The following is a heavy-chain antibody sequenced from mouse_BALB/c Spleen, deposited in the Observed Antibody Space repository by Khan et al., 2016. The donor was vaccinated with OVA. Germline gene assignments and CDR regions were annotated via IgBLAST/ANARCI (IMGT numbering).Heavy chain of an antibody. D-gene: IGHD2-3*01. Sequence: QVRLHQSGPELVRPGVSVKISCKGPGYTFTDYAMYWVKQSHAKSLEWIGLISTYSGNTNYNQKFKGKATMTVDKSSSTAYMELARLTSGDSAIXYCVRPAYDGYYDYWGQGTTLTASS. CDR1: GYTFTDYA. J-gene: IGHJ2*01. V-gene: IGHV1S137*01. CDR2: ISTYSGNT. CDR3: VRPAYDGYYDY.